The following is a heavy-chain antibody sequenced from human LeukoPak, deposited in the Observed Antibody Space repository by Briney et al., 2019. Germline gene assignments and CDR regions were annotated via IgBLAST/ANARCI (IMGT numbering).Heavy chain of an antibody. Sequence: GGSLRLSCAASGFTFSSYAMSWVRQAPGKGLEYVSAISRNGGSTYYADSVKGRFTISRDNSKNTLYLQMSSLRAEDTAVYYCVKDSSGYSYGNFDYWGQGTLVTVSS. J-gene: IGHJ4*02. D-gene: IGHD5-18*01. CDR3: VKDSSGYSYGNFDY. V-gene: IGHV3-64D*09. CDR1: GFTFSSYA. CDR2: ISRNGGST.